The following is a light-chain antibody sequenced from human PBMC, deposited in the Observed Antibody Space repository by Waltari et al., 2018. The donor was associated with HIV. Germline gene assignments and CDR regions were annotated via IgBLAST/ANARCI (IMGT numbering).Light chain of an antibody. Sequence: QSVLTQPPSASGTPGPTVPISCSGSSSNIEINYVYWYQQLPGTAPKVLIYKSNQRPSGVPDRFSGSKSGTSASLAISGLRSEDEADYYCAAWDDSLSVVMFGGGTKLTVL. J-gene: IGLJ3*02. V-gene: IGLV1-47*01. CDR1: SSNIEINY. CDR2: KSN. CDR3: AAWDDSLSVVM.